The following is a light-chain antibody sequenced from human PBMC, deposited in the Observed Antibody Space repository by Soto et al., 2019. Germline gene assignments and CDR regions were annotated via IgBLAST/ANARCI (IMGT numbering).Light chain of an antibody. V-gene: IGLV1-40*01. CDR3: QSYDSSLSGAV. J-gene: IGLJ2*01. CDR2: GNN. CDR1: SSNIGAGYD. Sequence: SVLTQPPSVSGAPGQRVTISCTGSSSNIGAGYDVHWYQHLPGRAPKLLIYGNNNRPSGAPDRFSGSKSGTSASLAITGLQAEDEADYYCQSYDSSLSGAVFGGGTKLTVL.